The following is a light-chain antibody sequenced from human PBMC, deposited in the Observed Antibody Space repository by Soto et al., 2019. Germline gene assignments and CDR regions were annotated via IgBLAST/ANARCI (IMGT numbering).Light chain of an antibody. CDR1: QSVSSNY. V-gene: IGKV3-20*01. CDR3: HQYGNAPWT. Sequence: EIVLTPSPGTLSLSPGERATLSCRASQSVSSNYVAWYQQKPGQAPRLLIHGASSRAIGIPDRFSGSGSGTDFALTLSRLEAEDFAVYYCHQYGNAPWTFGQGTKVDNK. J-gene: IGKJ1*01. CDR2: GAS.